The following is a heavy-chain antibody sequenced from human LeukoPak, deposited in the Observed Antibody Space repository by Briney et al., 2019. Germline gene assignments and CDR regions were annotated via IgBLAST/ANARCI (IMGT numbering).Heavy chain of an antibody. J-gene: IGHJ4*02. Sequence: GGTLRFSCAGSGFPVSSFGMHRVRQAPGKGWEGGVAISNDGNNKVYADSVKGRFTISRDNPKNTMNLQMNSLRAEDTAVYYCAKGGGVIGRSYYFDYWGQGTLVTVSS. CDR3: AKGGGVIGRSYYFDY. CDR1: GFPVSSFG. V-gene: IGHV3-30*18. D-gene: IGHD2-8*02. CDR2: ISNDGNNK.